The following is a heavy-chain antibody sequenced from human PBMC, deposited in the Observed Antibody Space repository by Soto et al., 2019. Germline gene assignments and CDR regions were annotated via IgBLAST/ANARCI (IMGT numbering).Heavy chain of an antibody. J-gene: IGHJ4*02. CDR1: GGTLSSYA. D-gene: IGHD5-12*01. CDR3: VIVVAIPGYPDK. Sequence: QVPLVQSGAEVRQPASSVKVSCKTSGGTLSSYAISWVRQAPGQGLEWMGGIVPIVYTSTYAQKFQGRVTITADESTSTAYMELSSLRSDDTAIYYCVIVVAIPGYPDKWGPGTLVTVSS. V-gene: IGHV1-69*12. CDR2: IVPIVYTS.